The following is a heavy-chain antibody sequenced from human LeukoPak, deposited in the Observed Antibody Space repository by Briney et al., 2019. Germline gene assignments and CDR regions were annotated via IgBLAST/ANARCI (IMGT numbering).Heavy chain of an antibody. D-gene: IGHD1-26*01. Sequence: GGSLRLSCAASGFTFTNAWMSWVCQAPGKGLECVANIKPDESEKNYVDSAKGRFTISRANAKNSLYLQMNSPRAEDTAVYYCARVLGGSAPRDWGQGTLVTVSS. V-gene: IGHV3-7*01. CDR2: IKPDESEK. J-gene: IGHJ4*02. CDR3: ARVLGGSAPRD. CDR1: GFTFTNAW.